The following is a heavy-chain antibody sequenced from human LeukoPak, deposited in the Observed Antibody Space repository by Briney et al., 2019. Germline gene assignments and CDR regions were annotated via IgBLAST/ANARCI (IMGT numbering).Heavy chain of an antibody. CDR3: ARGGVSIAARPDDY. Sequence: GASVKVSCKASGYTFTGYYMHWVRQAPGQGLEWMGWINPNSGGTNYAQKFQGRVTMTRDTSISTAYMELNRLTSDDTAAYYCARGGVSIAARPDDYWGQGTLVTVSS. V-gene: IGHV1-2*02. J-gene: IGHJ4*02. CDR1: GYTFTGYY. CDR2: INPNSGGT. D-gene: IGHD6-6*01.